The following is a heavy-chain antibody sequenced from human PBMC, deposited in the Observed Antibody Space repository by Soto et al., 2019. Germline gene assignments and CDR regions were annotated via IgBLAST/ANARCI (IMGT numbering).Heavy chain of an antibody. CDR3: ARGTSGSSTYYYDGMDV. Sequence: EVQLVESGGGLVKPGGSLRLSCAASGFTFSSYSMNWVRQAPGKGLEWVSSISSSSSYIYYADSVKGRFTISRDNDNNSLYLQMNSLTAEDTAVYYCARGTSGSSTYYYDGMDVWGQGTTVTVSS. V-gene: IGHV3-21*01. CDR1: GFTFSSYS. J-gene: IGHJ6*02. D-gene: IGHD1-26*01. CDR2: ISSSSSYI.